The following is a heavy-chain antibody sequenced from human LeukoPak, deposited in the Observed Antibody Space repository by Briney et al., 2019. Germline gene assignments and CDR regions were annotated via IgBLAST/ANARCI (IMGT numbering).Heavy chain of an antibody. V-gene: IGHV1-18*01. J-gene: IGHJ5*02. CDR3: ARYTRYGIAAAGTRWFDP. CDR1: GYTFTSYG. D-gene: IGHD6-13*01. CDR2: ISAYNGNT. Sequence: GASVKVSCKASGYTFTSYGISWVRQAPGQGLEWMGWISAYNGNTDYAQKLQGRVTMTTDTSTSTAYMELRSLRSDDTAVYYCARYTRYGIAAAGTRWFDPWGQGTLVTVSS.